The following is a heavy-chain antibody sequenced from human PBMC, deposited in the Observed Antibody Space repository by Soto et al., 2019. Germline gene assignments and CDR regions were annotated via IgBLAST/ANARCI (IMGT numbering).Heavy chain of an antibody. CDR2: IYYSGST. J-gene: IGHJ6*02. V-gene: IGHV4-39*01. CDR3: ARRGIVVVVADYYYGMDV. Sequence: QLQLQKSGPGLVKPSETLSLTCTVSGGSISSSSYYWGWIRQPPGKGLEWIGSIYYSGSTYYNPSLKSRVTISVDTSKNQFSLKLSSVAAADTAVYYCARRGIVVVVADYYYGMDVWGQGTTVTVSS. D-gene: IGHD2-15*01. CDR1: GGSISSSSYY.